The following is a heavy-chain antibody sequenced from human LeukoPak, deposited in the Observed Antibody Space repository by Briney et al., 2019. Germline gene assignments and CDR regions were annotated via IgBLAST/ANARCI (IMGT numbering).Heavy chain of an antibody. Sequence: ASVKVSCKASGYTFTTYNIHRVRQAPGQGLEGMGIINPSGGSTSYAQKFQGRVTLTRDMSTRTVYMELSSLRSEDTAVYYCARDFGDYLHFDYWGQGTLVTVSS. D-gene: IGHD4-17*01. CDR1: GYTFTTYN. J-gene: IGHJ4*02. CDR3: ARDFGDYLHFDY. V-gene: IGHV1-46*01. CDR2: INPSGGST.